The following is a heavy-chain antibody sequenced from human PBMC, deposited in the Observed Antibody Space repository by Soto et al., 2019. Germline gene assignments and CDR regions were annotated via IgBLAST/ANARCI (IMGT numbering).Heavy chain of an antibody. D-gene: IGHD1-26*01. CDR3: ARDRGSYALDY. J-gene: IGHJ4*02. Sequence: QVQLVQSGAEVKKPGASVKDSCKASGYTFTSYGITWVRQAPGQGLEWMGWISAYNGNTNYVQKLQGRVTMTTDTSTSTAYTELRSLRSDDTAVYYCARDRGSYALDYWGQGTLVTVSS. V-gene: IGHV1-18*01. CDR2: ISAYNGNT. CDR1: GYTFTSYG.